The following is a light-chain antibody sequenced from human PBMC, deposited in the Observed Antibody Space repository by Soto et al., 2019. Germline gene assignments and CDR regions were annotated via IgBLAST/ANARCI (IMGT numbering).Light chain of an antibody. CDR1: QTISSC. Sequence: EIQLTQSPSTLSLSVGDIATLTFRASQTISSCLAWYQQKPGKAPKLLIYKASTLNSGVPSRFSGSGSGTEFTLTISSLEPDDFVTYYCQHYSSYSEAFGQGTKVDIK. CDR3: QHYSSYSEA. V-gene: IGKV1-5*03. CDR2: KAS. J-gene: IGKJ1*01.